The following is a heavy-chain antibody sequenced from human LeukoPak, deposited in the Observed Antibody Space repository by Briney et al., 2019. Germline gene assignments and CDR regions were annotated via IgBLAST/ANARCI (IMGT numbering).Heavy chain of an antibody. CDR1: GFTFSSYS. J-gene: IGHJ6*03. CDR3: AREENSSGYSYMDV. Sequence: PGGSLRLSCAASGFTFSSYSMMWVRQAPGKGLEWVSYISSSSTTIHYADSVKGRFTISRDNAKNSVYLQMNSLRAEDTAVYYCAREENSSGYSYMDVWGKGTTVTISS. CDR2: ISSSSTTI. V-gene: IGHV3-48*01. D-gene: IGHD3-22*01.